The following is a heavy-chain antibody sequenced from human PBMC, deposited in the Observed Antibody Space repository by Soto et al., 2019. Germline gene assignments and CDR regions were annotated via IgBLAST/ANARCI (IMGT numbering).Heavy chain of an antibody. CDR2: INPDNGAT. V-gene: IGHV1-2*02. Sequence: GASVNVSCKTSGYRFSDYYIHWVRVAPGQGLEWMGWINPDNGATNYEQDFQGRVTMTWDTSITTASMELSRLRPDDTAVYYCARSALVLRVYEPTADWFDPWGQGTLVTVSS. CDR3: ARSALVLRVYEPTADWFDP. J-gene: IGHJ5*02. CDR1: GYRFSDYY. D-gene: IGHD3-22*01.